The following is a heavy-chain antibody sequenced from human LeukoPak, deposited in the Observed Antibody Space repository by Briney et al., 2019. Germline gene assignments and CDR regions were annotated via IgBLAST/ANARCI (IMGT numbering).Heavy chain of an antibody. J-gene: IGHJ4*02. D-gene: IGHD3-10*01. V-gene: IGHV3-43D*03. CDR1: GFTFDDYA. CDR3: AISRFGRWGAFDY. CDR2: ISWDGGST. Sequence: HSGGSLRLSCAASGFTFDDYAMHWVRQAPGKGLEWVSLISWDGGSTYYADSVKGRFTISRDNSKNSLYLQMNSLRAEDTALYYCAISRFGRWGAFDYWGQGTLVTVSS.